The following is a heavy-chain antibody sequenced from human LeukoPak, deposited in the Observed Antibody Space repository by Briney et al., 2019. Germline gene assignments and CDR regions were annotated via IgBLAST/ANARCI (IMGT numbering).Heavy chain of an antibody. CDR1: GFTFSSYS. CDR3: ARDQAGYSYGEYYFDY. CDR2: ISSSSGTI. J-gene: IGHJ4*02. D-gene: IGHD5-18*01. Sequence: PGGSLRLSCAASGFTFSSYSMNWVRQAPGKGLEWVSYISSSSGTIYYADSVKGRFTISRDNAKNSLYLQMNSLRDEDTAVYYCARDQAGYSYGEYYFDYWGQGTLVTVSS. V-gene: IGHV3-48*02.